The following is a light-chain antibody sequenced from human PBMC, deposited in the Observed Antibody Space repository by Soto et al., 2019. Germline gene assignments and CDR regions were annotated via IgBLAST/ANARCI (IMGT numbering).Light chain of an antibody. CDR1: QSLRSY. CDR2: DAS. V-gene: IGKV3-11*01. CDR3: QQRSNWPYT. Sequence: EIVLTQSPDTLSLSPGERATLSCRASQSLRSYLGWYQQKPGQAPRLLIYDASHRATGIPARFSGSGSGTDFTLTISSLDPEDFAVYYCQQRSNWPYTFGQGTKLEIK. J-gene: IGKJ2*01.